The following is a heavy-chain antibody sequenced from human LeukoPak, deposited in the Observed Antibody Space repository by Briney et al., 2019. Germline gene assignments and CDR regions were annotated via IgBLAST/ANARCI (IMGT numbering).Heavy chain of an antibody. CDR1: GFTFSSYA. V-gene: IGHV3-23*01. J-gene: IGHJ4*02. CDR2: ISGSGGST. CDR3: EREGIQLIFYCMDV. Sequence: GSLRLSCAASGFTFSSYAMSWVRQAPGKGLEWVSAISGSGGSTYYADSVKGRFTISRDNSKNTMYLQMNSLRAENTAVYYCEREGIQLIFYCMDVWGQGTLVIVSS. D-gene: IGHD5-18*01.